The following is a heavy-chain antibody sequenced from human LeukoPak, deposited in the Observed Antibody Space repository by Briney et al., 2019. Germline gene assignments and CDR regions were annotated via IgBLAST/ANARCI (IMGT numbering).Heavy chain of an antibody. D-gene: IGHD5-12*01. V-gene: IGHV1-18*01. CDR3: ARGAAGGYSPSVEFDY. J-gene: IGHJ4*02. CDR1: GYTFTNYG. Sequence: WASVKVSCKASGYTFTNYGISWVRQAPGQGLEWMGWIRAYNGDTKYAQTLQGRVTMTTDTSTTTAYMELRSLRSDDTAVYYCARGAAGGYSPSVEFDYWGQGTLVTASS. CDR2: IRAYNGDT.